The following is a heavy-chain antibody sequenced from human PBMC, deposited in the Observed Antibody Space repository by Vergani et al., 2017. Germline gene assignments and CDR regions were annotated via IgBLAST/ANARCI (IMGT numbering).Heavy chain of an antibody. CDR3: TKGSRGYTGYFFDY. Sequence: EVQLLESGGGLVQPGGSLRLSCEASGFSFPGYAMSWVRQAPGKGLEWVSSVSGSSATPYYADSVKGRFLIPRDNSKNTLHLQMNSLRADDTAVYYCTKGSRGYTGYFFDYWGQGTLATVSS. V-gene: IGHV3-23*01. J-gene: IGHJ4*02. CDR2: VSGSSATP. CDR1: GFSFPGYA. D-gene: IGHD6-13*01.